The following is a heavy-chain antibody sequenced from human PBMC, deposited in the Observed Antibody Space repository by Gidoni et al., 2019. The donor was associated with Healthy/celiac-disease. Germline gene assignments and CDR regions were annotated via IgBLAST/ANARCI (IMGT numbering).Heavy chain of an antibody. CDR2: ISGSGGST. D-gene: IGHD5-12*01. CDR3: AKDGGYSGYDHFDY. V-gene: IGHV3-23*01. J-gene: IGHJ4*02. Sequence: EWVSAISGSGGSTYYADSVKGRFTISRDNSKNTLYLQMNSLRAEDTAVYYCAKDGGYSGYDHFDYWGQGTLVTVSS.